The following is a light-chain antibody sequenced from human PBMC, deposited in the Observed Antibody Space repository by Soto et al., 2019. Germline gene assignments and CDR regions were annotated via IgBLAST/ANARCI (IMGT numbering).Light chain of an antibody. CDR3: QQSYNTPPYT. CDR1: QSISTY. J-gene: IGKJ2*01. Sequence: DIQMTQSPSSLSASVGDRVTITCRASQSISTYLNWYQQKPGKAPKLLIYAASSLHSGVPSRFSGSGSATDFTLTIIGLQPEDVATYYCQQSYNTPPYTFGQGPKPEIK. CDR2: AAS. V-gene: IGKV1-39*01.